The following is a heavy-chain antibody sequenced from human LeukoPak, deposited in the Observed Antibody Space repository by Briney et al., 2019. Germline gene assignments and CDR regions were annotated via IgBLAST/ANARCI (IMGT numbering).Heavy chain of an antibody. CDR1: GYTFISYD. Sequence: ASVKVSCKASGYTFISYDINWVRQATGQGLEWMGWMNPNSGNTDYAEKFQGRVTMTSDTSISTAYMEVSSLRPEDTAVYYCARGRAGFGYYYGTDVWGQGTTVTVSS. CDR3: ARGRAGFGYYYGTDV. J-gene: IGHJ6*02. CDR2: MNPNSGNT. D-gene: IGHD3-16*01. V-gene: IGHV1-8*01.